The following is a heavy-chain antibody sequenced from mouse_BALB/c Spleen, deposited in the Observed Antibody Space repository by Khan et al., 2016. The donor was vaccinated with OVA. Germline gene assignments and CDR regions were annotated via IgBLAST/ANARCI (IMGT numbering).Heavy chain of an antibody. Sequence: EVELVESGGGLVQPGGSRKLSCAASGFTFSNFGMHWVRQAPEKGLEWVAYISSGRNNIYYADSVKGRFTLSSDNPANTLFLPLTSLRSEDTAMYYCTRSQNTYAWLAYWGQGTRVTVSA. CDR1: GFTFSNFG. CDR3: TRSQNTYAWLAY. J-gene: IGHJ3*01. CDR2: ISSGRNNI. V-gene: IGHV5-17*02. D-gene: IGHD1-1*01.